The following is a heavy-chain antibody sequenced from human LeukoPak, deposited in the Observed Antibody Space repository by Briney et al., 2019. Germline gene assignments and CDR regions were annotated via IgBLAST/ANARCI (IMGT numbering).Heavy chain of an antibody. D-gene: IGHD2-21*02. CDR3: ARGDSAFDY. J-gene: IGHJ4*02. CDR1: GFTFSSYS. Sequence: GGSLRLSCAASGFTFSSYSMNWVRQAPGKGLEWVSYISSSSSTIYYADSVKGRFTISRDNAKNSLYLQMNSLRAEDTAVYYCARGDSAFDYWGQGTLVTVSS. V-gene: IGHV3-48*04. CDR2: ISSSSSTI.